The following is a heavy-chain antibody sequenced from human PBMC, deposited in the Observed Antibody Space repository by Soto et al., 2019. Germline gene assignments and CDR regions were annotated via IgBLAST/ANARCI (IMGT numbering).Heavy chain of an antibody. V-gene: IGHV1-8*01. CDR2: MNPNSGNT. D-gene: IGHD3-10*01. CDR1: GYTFTSYD. J-gene: IGHJ3*02. Sequence: QVQLVQSGAEVKKPGASVKVSCKASGYTFTSYDINWVRQATGQGLEWMGWMNPNSGNTGYAQKFQGRVTMTRNTSISTANMELSSLRSEDTAVYYCARGLILWCRELPHDAFDNWGQGTMVTVSS. CDR3: ARGLILWCRELPHDAFDN.